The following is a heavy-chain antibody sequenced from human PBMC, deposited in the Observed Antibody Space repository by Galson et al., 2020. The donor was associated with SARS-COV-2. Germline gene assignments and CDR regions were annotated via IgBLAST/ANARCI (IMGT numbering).Heavy chain of an antibody. Sequence: SETLSLTCTVSGGSVSSSTYYWGWIRQPPGKGLEWIASIYYNGNTYYNPSLKSRVATSVDTSKNQFSLKVNSVTAADTAVYYCARSGEDSTWIGYCFHSWGQATQVTVSS. D-gene: IGHD3-16*01. CDR2: IYYNGNT. J-gene: IGHJ4*02. CDR1: GGSVSSSTYY. V-gene: IGHV4-39*07. CDR3: ARSGEDSTWIGYCFHS.